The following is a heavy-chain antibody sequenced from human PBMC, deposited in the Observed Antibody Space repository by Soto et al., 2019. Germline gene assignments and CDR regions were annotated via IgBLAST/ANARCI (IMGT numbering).Heavy chain of an antibody. CDR2: IIPIFGTA. CDR3: ARQKPKGIAFDI. Sequence: AASVKVSCKASGGTFSSYAISWVRQAPGQGLEWMGGIIPIFGTANYAQKFQGRVTITADESTSTAYMELSSLRSEDTAVYYCARQKPKGIAFDIWGQGTMVTVSS. V-gene: IGHV1-69*13. D-gene: IGHD3-10*01. J-gene: IGHJ3*02. CDR1: GGTFSSYA.